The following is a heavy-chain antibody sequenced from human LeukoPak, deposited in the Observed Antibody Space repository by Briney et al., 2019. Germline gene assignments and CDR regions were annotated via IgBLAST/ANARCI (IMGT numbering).Heavy chain of an antibody. CDR1: GYTFTSYG. CDR2: ISAYNGNT. Sequence: ASVKVSCKASGYTFTSYGISWVRQAPGQGLEWMGWISAYNGNTNYAQKLQGRVTMTTDTSTSTAYMELRSLRSDDTAVYYCARAKIRHGGASCSAFDIWGQGTMVTVSS. D-gene: IGHD4-23*01. CDR3: ARAKIRHGGASCSAFDI. J-gene: IGHJ3*02. V-gene: IGHV1-18*01.